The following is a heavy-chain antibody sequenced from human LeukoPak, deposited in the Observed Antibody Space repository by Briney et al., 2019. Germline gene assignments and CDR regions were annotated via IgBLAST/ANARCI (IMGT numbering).Heavy chain of an antibody. Sequence: PGGSLRLSCAASGFTVSSNYMSWVRQAPGKGLEWVSVIYSGGSTYYADSVKGRFTISRDNSKNTLYLQMNSLRAEDTAVYYCARGATPRGGDFDYWGQGTLVTVSS. CDR2: IYSGGST. J-gene: IGHJ4*02. CDR3: ARGATPRGGDFDY. D-gene: IGHD3-16*01. V-gene: IGHV3-53*01. CDR1: GFTVSSNY.